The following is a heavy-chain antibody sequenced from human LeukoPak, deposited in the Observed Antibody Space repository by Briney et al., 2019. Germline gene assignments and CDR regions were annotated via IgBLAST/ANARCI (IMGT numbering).Heavy chain of an antibody. V-gene: IGHV3-21*04. CDR2: ISSSSSYI. J-gene: IGHJ3*02. Sequence: GGSLRLSCAASGFTFSSYSMNWVRQAPGKGLEWVSSISSSSSYIYYADSVKGRFTISRDNSKNTLYLQMNSLRAEDTAVYYCASDHPDAFDIWGQGTMVTVSS. CDR3: ASDHPDAFDI. CDR1: GFTFSSYS.